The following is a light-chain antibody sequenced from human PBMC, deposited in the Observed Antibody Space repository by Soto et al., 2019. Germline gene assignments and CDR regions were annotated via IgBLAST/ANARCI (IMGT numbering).Light chain of an antibody. CDR3: AAWDDSLNGYYV. CDR2: SNN. J-gene: IGLJ1*01. Sequence: SVLTQPPSASGTPGQMVTISCSGSSSNIGSNTVNWYQQLPGTAPKLLIYSNNQRPSGVPDRFSGSKSGTSASLAISGLQSEDEADYYCAAWDDSLNGYYVFGTGTKATVL. CDR1: SSNIGSNT. V-gene: IGLV1-44*01.